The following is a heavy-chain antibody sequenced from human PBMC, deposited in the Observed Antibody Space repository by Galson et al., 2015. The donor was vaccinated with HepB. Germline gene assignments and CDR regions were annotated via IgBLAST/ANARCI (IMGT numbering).Heavy chain of an antibody. CDR3: AGAYSAGWVDY. J-gene: IGHJ5*01. CDR1: GFTFSTFG. V-gene: IGHV3-33*01. Sequence: SLRLSCAASGFTFSTFGMHWVRQAPGKGLEWVAVIWYDGSKEYYAESVKGRFTISRDNSNNTLYLQMNALRADDTAVYYCAGAYSAGWVDYWGHGTLVTVSS. CDR2: IWYDGSKE. D-gene: IGHD1-26*01.